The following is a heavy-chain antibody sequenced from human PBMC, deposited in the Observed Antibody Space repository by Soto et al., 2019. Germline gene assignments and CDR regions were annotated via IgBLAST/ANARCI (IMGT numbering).Heavy chain of an antibody. CDR2: ASIGGST. V-gene: IGHV3-23*01. Sequence: DVQLLESGGGLVQPEGSLRLSCAASGFTFSSYAMGWVRQGTGMGLEWVAVASIGGSTHYADSVRGRFTISRDNSENTLALQLNSRTAEDTAVYFWAKHRGAGMHFDYWGQGALVTVSS. CDR3: AKHRGAGMHFDY. J-gene: IGHJ4*02. CDR1: GFTFSSYA. D-gene: IGHD2-15*01.